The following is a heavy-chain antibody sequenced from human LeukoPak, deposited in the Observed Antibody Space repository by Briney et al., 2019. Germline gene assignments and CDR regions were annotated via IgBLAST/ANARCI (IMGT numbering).Heavy chain of an antibody. D-gene: IGHD3-22*01. CDR2: IIPILGIA. CDR3: ERGGTTYYYDSSGYYF. J-gene: IGHJ4*02. CDR1: GGTFSSYA. Sequence: SVKVSCKASGGTFSSYAISWVRQAPGQGLEWMGRIIPILGIANYAQKFQGRVTITADKSTSTAYMELSSLRSEDTAVYYCERGGTTYYYDSSGYYFWGQGTLVTVSS. V-gene: IGHV1-69*04.